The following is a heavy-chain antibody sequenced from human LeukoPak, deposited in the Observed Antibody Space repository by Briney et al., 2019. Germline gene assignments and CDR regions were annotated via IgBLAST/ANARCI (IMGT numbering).Heavy chain of an antibody. J-gene: IGHJ3*02. V-gene: IGHV1-46*01. Sequence: ASVKVSCKASGYTFTSYYMHWVRQAPGQGLEWVGIINPSGDPTTYAQKFQGRVTMTSDMSTSTVYMELSSLRSEDTAVYYCARDHYDSSGYYSRDAFDIWGQGTMVTVSS. CDR3: ARDHYDSSGYYSRDAFDI. D-gene: IGHD3-22*01. CDR1: GYTFTSYY. CDR2: INPSGDPT.